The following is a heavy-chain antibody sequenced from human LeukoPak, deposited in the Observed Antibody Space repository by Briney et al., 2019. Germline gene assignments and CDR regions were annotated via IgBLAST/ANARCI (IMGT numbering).Heavy chain of an antibody. D-gene: IGHD5-24*01. V-gene: IGHV3-74*01. CDR2: INSDGSST. CDR3: ARGEVEMATITLFDY. Sequence: GGSLRLSCAASGFTFSSYWMHWVRQAPGKGLVWVSRINSDGSSTSYADSVKGRFTISRDNAKNTLYLQMNSLRAEDTAVYYCARGEVEMATITLFDYWGQGTLVTVSS. J-gene: IGHJ4*02. CDR1: GFTFSSYW.